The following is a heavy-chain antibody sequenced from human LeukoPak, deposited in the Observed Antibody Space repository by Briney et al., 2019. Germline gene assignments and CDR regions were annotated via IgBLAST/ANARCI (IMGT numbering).Heavy chain of an antibody. Sequence: GESLKISCKGSGYSFTSYWIGWVRQMPGEGLEWMGIIYPGDSDTRYSPSFQGQVTISADKSISTAYLQWSSLKASDTAMYYCARQIHCSSTSCYINWFDPWGQGTLVTVSS. CDR2: IYPGDSDT. J-gene: IGHJ5*02. CDR1: GYSFTSYW. V-gene: IGHV5-51*01. D-gene: IGHD2-2*02. CDR3: ARQIHCSSTSCYINWFDP.